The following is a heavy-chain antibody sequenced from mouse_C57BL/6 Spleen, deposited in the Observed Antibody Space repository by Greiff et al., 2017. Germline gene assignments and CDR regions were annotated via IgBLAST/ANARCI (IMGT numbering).Heavy chain of an antibody. CDR3: ARRGIYDGYYALFDY. Sequence: EVKVVESGGGLVQPGGSLKLSCAASGFTFSDYYMYWVRQTPEKRLEWVAYISNGGGSTYYPDTVKGRFTISRDNAKNTLYLQMSRLKSEDTAMYYCARRGIYDGYYALFDYWGQGTTLTVSS. J-gene: IGHJ2*01. D-gene: IGHD2-3*01. CDR1: GFTFSDYY. V-gene: IGHV5-12*01. CDR2: ISNGGGST.